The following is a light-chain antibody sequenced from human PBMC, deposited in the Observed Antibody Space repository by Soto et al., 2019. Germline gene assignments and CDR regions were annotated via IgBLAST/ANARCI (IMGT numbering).Light chain of an antibody. CDR2: EVY. V-gene: IGLV2-8*01. Sequence: QYALTQPPSASGSPGQSVTISCTGTSSDVGGYNYVSWYQHHPDKAPKLIIYEVYKRPSGVPDRFSGSKSGNTASLTVSGVQAEDEAEYYCSSYAASDSFVVFGGGTQLTVL. CDR1: SSDVGGYNY. J-gene: IGLJ2*01. CDR3: SSYAASDSFVV.